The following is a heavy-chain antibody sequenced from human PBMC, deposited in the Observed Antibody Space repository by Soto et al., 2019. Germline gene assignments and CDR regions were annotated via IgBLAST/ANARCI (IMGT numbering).Heavy chain of an antibody. J-gene: IGHJ6*02. CDR2: IYYSGST. Sequence: QLQLQESGPGLVKPSETLSLTCTVSGGSISSSSYYWGWIRQPPGKGLEWIGSIYYSGSTYYNPSLKSRVTIPVDTSKNQFSLKLSSVTAADTAVYYCARGHRKPGQQWLVPYVWGQGTTVTVSS. CDR1: GGSISSSSYY. V-gene: IGHV4-39*01. CDR3: ARGHRKPGQQWLVPYV. D-gene: IGHD6-19*01.